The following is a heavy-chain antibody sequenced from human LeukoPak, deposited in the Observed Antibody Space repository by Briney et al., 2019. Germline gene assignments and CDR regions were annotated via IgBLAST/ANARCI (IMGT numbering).Heavy chain of an antibody. CDR3: AKDLSPESNRLSPFDY. Sequence: SGGSLRLSCAASGFTFSSHAMSWVRQAPGKGLEWVSTITGSGGTTKYADSVKGRFTISRDNSKNTLDLQMNSLRAEDTAIFCCAKDLSPESNRLSPFDYWGQGTLVTVSS. CDR1: GFTFSSHA. D-gene: IGHD3-16*02. J-gene: IGHJ4*02. CDR2: ITGSGGTT. V-gene: IGHV3-23*01.